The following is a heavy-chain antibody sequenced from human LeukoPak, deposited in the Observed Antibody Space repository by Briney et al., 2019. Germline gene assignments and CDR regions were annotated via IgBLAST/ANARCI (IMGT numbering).Heavy chain of an antibody. J-gene: IGHJ4*02. D-gene: IGHD3-16*01. V-gene: IGHV4-59*01. CDR3: ARDTPRGSALDY. CDR1: GGSISGYY. Sequence: SETLSLTCTVSGGSISGYYWSWIRQPPGKGLEWIGYIYYSGSTNYNPSLKSRVTISVDTSKIQFSLKLTSVTAADTAVYYCARDTPRGSALDYWGQGTLVTVSS. CDR2: IYYSGST.